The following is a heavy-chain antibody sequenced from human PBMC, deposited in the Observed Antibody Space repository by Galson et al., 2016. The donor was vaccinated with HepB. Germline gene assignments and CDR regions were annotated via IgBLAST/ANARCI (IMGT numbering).Heavy chain of an antibody. CDR1: GFTFSTYG. CDR2: INGDGSET. D-gene: IGHD1-14*01. Sequence: SLRLSCAASGFTFSTYGMHWVRQAPDKGLEWVANINGDGSETYYVDSLKGRFTMSRDNAKNSVYLQMNSLRAEDSAVYHCARIVPDPLNSWYQLFWAWGQGTLVTVSS. V-gene: IGHV3-7*03. J-gene: IGHJ4*02. CDR3: ARIVPDPLNSWYQLFWA.